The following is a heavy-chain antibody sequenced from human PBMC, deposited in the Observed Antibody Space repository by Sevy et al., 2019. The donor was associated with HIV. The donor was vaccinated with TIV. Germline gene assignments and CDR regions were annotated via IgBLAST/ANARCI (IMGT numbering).Heavy chain of an antibody. CDR2: INWNGGTK. D-gene: IGHD5-12*01. V-gene: IGHV3-20*04. J-gene: IGHJ5*02. Sequence: GGSLRLSCAVSGFTFENYGMSWVRQAPGKGLEWVTGINWNGGTKNYVDSVKGRFTISRDNAKNSLNLQMDSLRVEDTAVYYCARNTGFAYADNWFDPWGQGTLVTVSS. CDR1: GFTFENYG. CDR3: ARNTGFAYADNWFDP.